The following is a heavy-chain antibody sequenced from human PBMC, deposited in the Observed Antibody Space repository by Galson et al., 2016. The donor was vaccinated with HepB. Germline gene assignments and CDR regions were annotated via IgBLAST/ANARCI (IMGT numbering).Heavy chain of an antibody. V-gene: IGHV3-23*01. CDR3: AKDYDSSGHSEGDW. D-gene: IGHD3-22*01. CDR2: IANSLNSENK. Sequence: SLRLSCAASGFPFSVYAMNWFRQAPGKGLEWVSLIANSLNSENKHYADSVNGRFTISRDDSKSFLYLHMNSLRAEDTGVYYCAKDYDSSGHSEGDWWGQGTLVTVS. CDR1: GFPFSVYA. J-gene: IGHJ4*02.